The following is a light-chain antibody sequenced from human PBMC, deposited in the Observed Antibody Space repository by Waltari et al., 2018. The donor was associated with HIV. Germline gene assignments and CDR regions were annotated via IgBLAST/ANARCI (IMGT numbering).Light chain of an antibody. CDR3: QSYDSSLIAVV. V-gene: IGLV1-40*01. CDR1: SCNIGAGYG. CDR2: GNI. J-gene: IGLJ2*01. Sequence: QSVLTHPPSVSAAPGQRVTIACTGSSCNIGAGYGVQWYQQLPGTAPKLLIYGNINRPSGVPDRFSGSKSGTSASLAISGLQAEDEADYYCQSYDSSLIAVVFGGGTKLTVL.